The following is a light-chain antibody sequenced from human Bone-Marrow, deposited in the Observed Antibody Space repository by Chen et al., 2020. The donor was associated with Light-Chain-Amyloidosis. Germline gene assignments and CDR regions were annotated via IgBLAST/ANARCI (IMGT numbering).Light chain of an antibody. CDR3: VLYMGSGIWV. V-gene: IGLV8-61*01. CDR2: STN. J-gene: IGLJ3*02. Sequence: QTVVTQEPSFSVSPGGTVTLTCGLSSGSVSTSYYPSWYQQTPCQAPRTLIYSTNTRSSGVPDRFSGSILGNKAALTITGAQADDESDYYGVLYMGSGIWVFGGGTKLTVL. CDR1: SGSVSTSYY.